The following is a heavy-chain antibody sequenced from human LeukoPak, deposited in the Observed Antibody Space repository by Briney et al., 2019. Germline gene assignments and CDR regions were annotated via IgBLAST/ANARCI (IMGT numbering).Heavy chain of an antibody. CDR2: ISYDGSNK. CDR3: ARGDYYDSSGYYYHYNWFDP. V-gene: IGHV3-30-3*01. D-gene: IGHD3-22*01. J-gene: IGHJ5*02. CDR1: GFTFSSYA. Sequence: GGSLRLSCAASGFTFSSYAMHWVRQAPGKGLEWVAVISYDGSNKYYADSVKGQFTISRDNSKNTLYLQMNSLRAEDTAVYYCARGDYYDSSGYYYHYNWFDPWGQGTLVTVSS.